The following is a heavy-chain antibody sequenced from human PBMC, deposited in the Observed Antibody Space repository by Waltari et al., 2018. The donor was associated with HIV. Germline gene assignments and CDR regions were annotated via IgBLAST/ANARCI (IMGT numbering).Heavy chain of an antibody. Sequence: QVQLQESGPGLVKPSETLSLTCTVSGGSISRYYWSWIRQPPGKGLEWIGYIYYSGSTNYNPSLKSRVTISVDTSKNQFSLKLSSVTAADTAVYYCARLYCSSTSCYPYWYFDLWGRGTLVTVSS. CDR3: ARLYCSSTSCYPYWYFDL. D-gene: IGHD2-2*01. V-gene: IGHV4-59*01. CDR2: IYYSGST. CDR1: GGSISRYY. J-gene: IGHJ2*01.